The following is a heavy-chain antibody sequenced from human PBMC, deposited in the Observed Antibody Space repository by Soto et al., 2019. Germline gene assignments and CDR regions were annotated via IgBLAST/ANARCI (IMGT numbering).Heavy chain of an antibody. CDR2: FNPIFETA. CDR1: GCTFSSYA. Sequence: QVQLVQSGAEVNKPGSSVKVSCKTSGCTFSSYAISWVRQAPGQGLEWMGGFNPIFETANYAQKFQGSVTITADGSTNTAYIELSSLRSEDTAVYYCTRGITLIRGVIPPGYYYGMDVWGQGTTVAFSS. V-gene: IGHV1-69*01. CDR3: TRGITLIRGVIPPGYYYGMDV. D-gene: IGHD3-10*01. J-gene: IGHJ6*02.